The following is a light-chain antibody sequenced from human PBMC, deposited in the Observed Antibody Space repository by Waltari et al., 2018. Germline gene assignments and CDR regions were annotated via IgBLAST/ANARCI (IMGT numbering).Light chain of an antibody. Sequence: DIQMTQSPSTLSASVGDRVTITCRASQTIDNYLAWYQQKPGEAPKGMIYDASTLETGVPSRLSGSGFGTDFSLTISSLQPDDFATYWCQQYNIYSPQAFGQGTKVEVK. J-gene: IGKJ1*01. CDR2: DAS. V-gene: IGKV1-5*01. CDR3: QQYNIYSPQA. CDR1: QTIDNY.